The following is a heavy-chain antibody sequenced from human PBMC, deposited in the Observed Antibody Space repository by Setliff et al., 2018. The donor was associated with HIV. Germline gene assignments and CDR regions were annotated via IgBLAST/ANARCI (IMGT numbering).Heavy chain of an antibody. J-gene: IGHJ6*03. D-gene: IGHD3-10*01. V-gene: IGHV4-39*01. Sequence: SETLSLTCTVSGGSISSSSYYWGWIRQPPGKGLERIGSIYYSGSTYYNPSLKSRVTISVDTSKNQFSLKLSSVTAADTAVYYCARRVTMVRGVRYYYYYMDVWGKGTTVTV. CDR3: ARRVTMVRGVRYYYYYMDV. CDR2: IYYSGST. CDR1: GGSISSSSYY.